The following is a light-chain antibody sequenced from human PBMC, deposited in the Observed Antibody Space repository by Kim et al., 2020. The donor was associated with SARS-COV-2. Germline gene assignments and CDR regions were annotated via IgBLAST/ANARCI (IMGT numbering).Light chain of an antibody. J-gene: IGKJ5*01. CDR3: QQYYSTLPIT. CDR1: QSVLYSSNNKSY. Sequence: TINCQASQSVLYSSNNKSYLAWYQQKPGQPPKLLIYWASTRESGVPDRFSGSGSGTDFTLTISSLQAEDVAVYYCQQYYSTLPITFGQGTRLEIK. V-gene: IGKV4-1*01. CDR2: WAS.